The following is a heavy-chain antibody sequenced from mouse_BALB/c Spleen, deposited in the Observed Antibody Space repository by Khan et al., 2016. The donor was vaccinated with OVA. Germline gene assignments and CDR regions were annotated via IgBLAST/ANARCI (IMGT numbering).Heavy chain of an antibody. Sequence: LQQPGSELVRPGASVKLSCKASGYTFTSYWMHWVKQRPGQGLEWIGNIFPGSGSSNYDEKFKRKATLTVDTSYSTAYMQLSSLTSEDSADYYCTRLFYGYVYFDVWGAGTTVTVSS. CDR1: GYTFTSYW. J-gene: IGHJ1*01. CDR2: IFPGSGSS. D-gene: IGHD1-2*01. CDR3: TRLFYGYVYFDV. V-gene: IGHV1S22*01.